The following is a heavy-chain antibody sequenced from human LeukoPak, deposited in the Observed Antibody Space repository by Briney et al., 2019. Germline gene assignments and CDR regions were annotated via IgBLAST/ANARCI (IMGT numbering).Heavy chain of an antibody. CDR1: GYTFTGYY. CDR2: INPNSGGT. V-gene: IGHV1-2*02. CDR3: ARDLRSRSSWWCPGY. Sequence: GASVKVSCKASGYTFTGYYMHWVRQAPGQGLEWMGWINPNSGGTNYAQKFQGRVTMTRDTSLSTAYMELRSLRSDDTAVYYCARDLRSRSSWWCPGYWGQGTLVTVSS. D-gene: IGHD2-21*01. J-gene: IGHJ4*02.